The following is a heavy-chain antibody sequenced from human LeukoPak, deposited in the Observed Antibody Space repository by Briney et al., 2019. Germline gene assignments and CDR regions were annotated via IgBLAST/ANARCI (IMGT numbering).Heavy chain of an antibody. V-gene: IGHV3-23*01. Sequence: GGSLRLSCAASGFTFSSYAISWVRQAPGKGLEWVSAISGSGGSTYYADSVKGRFTISRDNSKNTLYLQMNSLRAEDTAVYYCAKSAQRPKYSSSWYPLFDYWGQGTLVTVSS. CDR1: GFTFSSYA. CDR3: AKSAQRPKYSSSWYPLFDY. CDR2: ISGSGGST. D-gene: IGHD6-13*01. J-gene: IGHJ4*02.